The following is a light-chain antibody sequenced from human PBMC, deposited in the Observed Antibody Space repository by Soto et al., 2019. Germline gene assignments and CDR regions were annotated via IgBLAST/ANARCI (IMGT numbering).Light chain of an antibody. J-gene: IGKJ1*01. Sequence: EIVMTQSPATLSVSPGERATLSCRASQSVSSNLAWYQQKPGQAPRLLIYGASTRATGIPARFSGSGSGIEFILTISSLQSEDFAVYYCQQYNNWHWTFGQGTKVEIK. V-gene: IGKV3-15*01. CDR2: GAS. CDR3: QQYNNWHWT. CDR1: QSVSSN.